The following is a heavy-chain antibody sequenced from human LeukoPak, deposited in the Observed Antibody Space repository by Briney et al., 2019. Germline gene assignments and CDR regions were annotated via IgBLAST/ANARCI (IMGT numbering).Heavy chain of an antibody. Sequence: ASVKVSCKASGYSFTSYYMHWVRQAPGQGLEWMGIIDPSGGSTNYAQKFQGRITMTRDTSTSTVYMELSSLRSEDTAIYYCATLGSGSSPIIDFDYWGQGTLVTVSS. D-gene: IGHD3-10*01. J-gene: IGHJ4*02. CDR3: ATLGSGSSPIIDFDY. CDR2: IDPSGGST. CDR1: GYSFTSYY. V-gene: IGHV1-46*01.